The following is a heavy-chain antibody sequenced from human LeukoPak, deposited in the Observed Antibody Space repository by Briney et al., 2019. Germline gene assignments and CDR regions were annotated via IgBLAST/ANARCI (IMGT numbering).Heavy chain of an antibody. J-gene: IGHJ3*02. CDR1: GYTFTNYG. CDR2: ISAYNGNT. D-gene: IGHD6-13*01. V-gene: IGHV1-18*01. Sequence: ASVKVSCKTSGYTFTNYGISWVRQAPGLGLEWMGWISAYNGNTNYAQKVQGRVTMTTDTSTSTAYMEQRSLRFDDTAVYYCARVQSVRLLQTSSTYFKHVFAIWGQGSMVTVSS. CDR3: ARVQSVRLLQTSSTYFKHVFAI.